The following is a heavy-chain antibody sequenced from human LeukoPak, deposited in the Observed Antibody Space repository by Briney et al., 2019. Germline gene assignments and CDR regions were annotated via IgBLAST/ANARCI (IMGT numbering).Heavy chain of an antibody. CDR1: GFTLSSYW. CDR3: ARDLGGSYSSDAFDI. J-gene: IGHJ3*02. V-gene: IGHV3-74*01. CDR2: INSDGSST. D-gene: IGHD1-26*01. Sequence: GGSLRLSCAASGFTLSSYWMHWVRQAPGKGLMWVSRINSDGSSTSYADSVKGRFTISRDNAKNTLYLQMNSLRAEDTAVYYCARDLGGSYSSDAFDIWGQGTMVTVSS.